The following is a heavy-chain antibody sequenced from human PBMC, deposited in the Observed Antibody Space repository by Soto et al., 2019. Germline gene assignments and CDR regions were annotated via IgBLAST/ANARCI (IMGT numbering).Heavy chain of an antibody. CDR1: GGTFSSYA. CDR2: IIPIFGTA. CDR3: ARGARTLGKRFLEWLSPKADYYGMDV. Sequence: SVKVSCKASGGTFSSYAISWVRQAPGQGLEWMGGIIPIFGTANYAQKFQGRVTITADESTSTAYMELSSLRSEDTAVYYCARGARTLGKRFLEWLSPKADYYGMDVWGQGTTVTVS. D-gene: IGHD3-3*01. V-gene: IGHV1-69*13. J-gene: IGHJ6*02.